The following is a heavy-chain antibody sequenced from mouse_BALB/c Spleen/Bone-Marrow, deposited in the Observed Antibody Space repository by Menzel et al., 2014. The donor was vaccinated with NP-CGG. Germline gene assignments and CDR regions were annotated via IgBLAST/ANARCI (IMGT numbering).Heavy chain of an antibody. CDR2: IYPGDGDT. J-gene: IGHJ4*01. CDR1: GYAFSSYW. CDR3: ARWYRDPHFAMDY. D-gene: IGHD2-14*01. V-gene: IGHV1-80*01. Sequence: VQLQQSGAELVRPGSSVKISCKASGYAFSSYWTNWVKQRPGQGLEWIGQIYPGDGDTNYNGNFKDKATLTVDRSSSTAFMQLSSLTSEDSAVYFCARWYRDPHFAMDYWGPGTSVTVSS.